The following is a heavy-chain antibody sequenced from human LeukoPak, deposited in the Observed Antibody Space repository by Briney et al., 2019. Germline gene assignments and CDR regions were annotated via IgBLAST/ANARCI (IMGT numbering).Heavy chain of an antibody. Sequence: SETLSLTCTVSGGSISSGDYYWSWIRQPPGKGLEWIGYIYYSGSTYYNPSLKSRVTISVDTSKNQFSLKLSSVTAADTAVYYCARHVTGSSGWYSYYYGMDVWGQGTTVTVSS. CDR3: ARHVTGSSGWYSYYYGMDV. CDR1: GGSISSGDYY. J-gene: IGHJ6*02. CDR2: IYYSGST. V-gene: IGHV4-30-4*01. D-gene: IGHD6-19*01.